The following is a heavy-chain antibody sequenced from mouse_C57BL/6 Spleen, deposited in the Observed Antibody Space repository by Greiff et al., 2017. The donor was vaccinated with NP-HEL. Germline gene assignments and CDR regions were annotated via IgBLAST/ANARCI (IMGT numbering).Heavy chain of an antibody. V-gene: IGHV3-6*01. J-gene: IGHJ1*03. CDR1: GYSITSGYY. CDR3: AREPPTTVVAHWYFDV. CDR2: ISYDGSN. Sequence: EVKLMESGPGLVKPSQSLSLTCSVTGYSITSGYYWNWIRQFPGNKLEWMGYISYDGSNNYNPSLKNRISITRDTSKNQFFLKLNSVTTEDTATYYCAREPPTTVVAHWYFDVWGTGTTVTVSS. D-gene: IGHD1-1*01.